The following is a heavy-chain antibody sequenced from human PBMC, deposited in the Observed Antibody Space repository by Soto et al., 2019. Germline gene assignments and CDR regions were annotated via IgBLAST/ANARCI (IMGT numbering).Heavy chain of an antibody. D-gene: IGHD6-19*01. J-gene: IGHJ6*02. Sequence: EVQLAESGGGLVQPGGSLRLSCTASGVTFSSYSMVWVRQAPGKGLEWVSYISSSSSSMYYADSVKGRFSTSRDNAKNSTSLQMNSLRVEDTGVYYCARELGFDAVARMDVWGQGTTVTVSS. CDR1: GVTFSSYS. V-gene: IGHV3-48*01. CDR3: ARELGFDAVARMDV. CDR2: ISSSSSSM.